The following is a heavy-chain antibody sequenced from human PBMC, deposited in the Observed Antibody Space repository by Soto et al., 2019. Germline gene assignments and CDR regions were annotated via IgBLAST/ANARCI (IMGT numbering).Heavy chain of an antibody. CDR3: ARGALSAYRMDV. D-gene: IGHD3-22*01. V-gene: IGHV1-3*01. Sequence: XVTVSCTHSGYTFTSYAMHLVRQAPGQRLEWMGWINAGNGNTKYSQKFQGRVTITRDTSASTAYMELSSMRSEDTAVYYCARGALSAYRMDVWGQGTTVTVSS. CDR2: INAGNGNT. CDR1: GYTFTSYA. J-gene: IGHJ6*02.